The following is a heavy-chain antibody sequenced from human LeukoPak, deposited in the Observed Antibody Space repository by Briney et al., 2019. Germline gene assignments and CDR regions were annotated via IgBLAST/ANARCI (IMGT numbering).Heavy chain of an antibody. Sequence: GGTLRLSCAASGFTFSNYGMSWVRQSPGKGLEWVSAISGGGGSTYYADSVKGRFTISRDNSKNTLYLQMNSLRAEDTAVYYCARDHPDRVFDYWGQGTLVTVSS. CDR2: ISGGGGST. CDR3: ARDHPDRVFDY. J-gene: IGHJ4*02. V-gene: IGHV3-23*01. D-gene: IGHD1-14*01. CDR1: GFTFSNYG.